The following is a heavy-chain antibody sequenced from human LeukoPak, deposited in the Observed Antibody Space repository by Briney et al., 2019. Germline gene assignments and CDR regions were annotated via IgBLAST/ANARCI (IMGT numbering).Heavy chain of an antibody. J-gene: IGHJ4*02. V-gene: IGHV3-48*01. CDR1: GFTFSSYS. CDR3: AKGEVGIEDY. CDR2: ISSSPSTI. Sequence: GGSLRLSCTASGFTFSSYSMTWVRQAPGKGLEWVSYISSSPSTIYYADPVKGRFTISRDNAQNSLYLQMNSLRVEDTAVYYCAKGEVGIEDYWGQGTLVTVSS. D-gene: IGHD1-26*01.